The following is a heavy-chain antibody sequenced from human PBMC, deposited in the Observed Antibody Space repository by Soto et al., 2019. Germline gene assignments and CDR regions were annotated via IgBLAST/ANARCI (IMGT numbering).Heavy chain of an antibody. V-gene: IGHV3-7*05. D-gene: IGHD2-15*01. CDR2: IKKDGSET. J-gene: IGHJ3*01. CDR1: GFTFSTFW. CDR3: AADPSPSFAV. Sequence: EIQLVASGGGFVQPGGSLRLSCAASGFTFSTFWMTWVRPATGKGLEWVANIKKDGSETHHLDSVKGRFTISRDNTKNSLYLQMSDLRVDDTATYYCAADPSPSFAVGGKGTIVTVSS.